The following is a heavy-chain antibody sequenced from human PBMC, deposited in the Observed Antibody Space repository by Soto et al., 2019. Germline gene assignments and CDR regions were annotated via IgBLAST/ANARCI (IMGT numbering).Heavy chain of an antibody. Sequence: EVQLVESGGALVQPRGSLGLSCEASGFDINTYWIHWVRQGPGKGLVWVSRIKSDGSNTDYADSVKGRFTISRDNAKNTLYLQLHSLRAEDTAVYYCARGIPGHYGVDVWGQGTTVTVSS. CDR2: IKSDGSNT. J-gene: IGHJ6*02. CDR1: GFDINTYW. D-gene: IGHD6-13*01. CDR3: ARGIPGHYGVDV. V-gene: IGHV3-74*01.